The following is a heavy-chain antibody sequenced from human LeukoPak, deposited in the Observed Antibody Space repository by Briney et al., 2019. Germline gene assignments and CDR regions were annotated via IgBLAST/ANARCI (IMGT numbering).Heavy chain of an antibody. CDR1: GLTFSSYA. J-gene: IGHJ4*02. CDR2: ISYDGNNE. V-gene: IGHV3-30*04. CDR3: ATSGYNIGWSQMDN. Sequence: GRSLRLSCAASGLTFSSYAMHWVRQAPGKGLEGVAVISYDGNNEDYAESVRGRFTISRDNSKNTLYLQMNSLRPEDTAVYYCATSGYNIGWSQMDNWGQGTLVTVSS. D-gene: IGHD6-19*01.